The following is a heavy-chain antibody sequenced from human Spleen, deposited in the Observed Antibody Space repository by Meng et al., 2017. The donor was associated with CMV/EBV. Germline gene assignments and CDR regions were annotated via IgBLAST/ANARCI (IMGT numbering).Heavy chain of an antibody. D-gene: IGHD3-10*02. CDR2: IYPGDSDT. CDR3: ARRMFTNNYFAMDV. Sequence: GGSLRLSCKGSGYSFSRYWIGWVRQMPGKGLEWMGIIYPGDSDTRYSPPFQGQVTISADKSISTAFLQWSSLKASDTAMYYCARRMFTNNYFAMDVWGQGTTVTVSS. J-gene: IGHJ6*02. CDR1: GYSFSRYW. V-gene: IGHV5-51*01.